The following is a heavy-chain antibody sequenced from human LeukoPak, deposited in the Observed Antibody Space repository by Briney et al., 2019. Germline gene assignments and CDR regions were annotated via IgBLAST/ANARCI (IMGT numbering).Heavy chain of an antibody. CDR3: ASNFAAHDAFDT. CDR2: INPNSGGT. D-gene: IGHD3-9*01. Sequence: ASVRVSCKASGYTFTGYYMHWVRQAPGQGLEWMGWINPNSGGTSYAQKFRGRVTMTRDTSISTAYMEVSRLRSDDTAVYYCASNFAAHDAFDTWGQGTMVTVSS. CDR1: GYTFTGYY. J-gene: IGHJ3*02. V-gene: IGHV1-2*02.